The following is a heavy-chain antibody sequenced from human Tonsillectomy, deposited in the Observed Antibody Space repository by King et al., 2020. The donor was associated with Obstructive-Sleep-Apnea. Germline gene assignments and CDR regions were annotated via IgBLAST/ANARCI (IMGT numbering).Heavy chain of an antibody. V-gene: IGHV3-72*01. D-gene: IGHD1-26*01. Sequence: VQLVESGGGLVQPGGSLRLSCAASGFTFSDHYMDWVRQPPGKGLEWIGRTRNKANSHSTEYAASVKDRFTISRDDSKNAMYLQMSSLKTDDTAEYYCARGGSYFPFDYWGQGTLVTVAS. J-gene: IGHJ4*02. CDR1: GFTFSDHY. CDR3: ARGGSYFPFDY. CDR2: TRNKANSHST.